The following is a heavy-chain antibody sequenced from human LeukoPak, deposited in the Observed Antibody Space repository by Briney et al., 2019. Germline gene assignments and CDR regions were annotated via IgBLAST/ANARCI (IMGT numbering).Heavy chain of an antibody. CDR2: ISAYNGNT. V-gene: IGHV1-18*01. Sequence: GPSVNLSCKASGYTFTSYGISWVRQAPGQGLEWTGWISAYNGNTNYAQKLQGRVTMTTDTSTSTAYMELRSLRSDDTAVCYCARDRKEYSSSWYRRSLLSGWFDPWGQGTLVTVSS. J-gene: IGHJ5*02. CDR3: ARDRKEYSSSWYRRSLLSGWFDP. CDR1: GYTFTSYG. D-gene: IGHD6-13*01.